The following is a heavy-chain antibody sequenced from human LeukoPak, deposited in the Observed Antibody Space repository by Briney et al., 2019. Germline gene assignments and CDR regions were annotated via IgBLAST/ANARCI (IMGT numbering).Heavy chain of an antibody. Sequence: SETLSLTCAVYGGSFSGYYWSWIRQPPGKGLEWIGEINHSGSTNYNPSLKSRVTISVDTSKNQFSLKLSSVTAADTAVYYCASYFRNGGKGKEDWFDPWGQGTLVTVSS. D-gene: IGHD4-23*01. V-gene: IGHV4-34*01. CDR1: GGSFSGYY. J-gene: IGHJ5*02. CDR3: ASYFRNGGKGKEDWFDP. CDR2: INHSGST.